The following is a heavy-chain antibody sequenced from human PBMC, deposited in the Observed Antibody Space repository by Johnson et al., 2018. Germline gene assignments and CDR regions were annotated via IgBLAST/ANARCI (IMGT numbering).Heavy chain of an antibody. J-gene: IGHJ6*02. D-gene: IGHD4-11*01. CDR1: GFTVSSNY. CDR2: IWYDGSNK. V-gene: IGHV3-33*08. Sequence: QVQLVQSGGGLIQPGGSLRLSCAASGFTVSSNYMTWVRQAPGKGLEWVSVIWYDGSNKYYADSVKGRFTISIDNSKNTLYLQKNSRRAEDTAVYYCARDRQTTVNPYSYYGMDVWGQGTTVTVSS. CDR3: ARDRQTTVNPYSYYGMDV.